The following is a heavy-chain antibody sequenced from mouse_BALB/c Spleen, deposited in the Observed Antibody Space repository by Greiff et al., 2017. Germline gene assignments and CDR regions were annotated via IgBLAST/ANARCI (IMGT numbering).Heavy chain of an antibody. V-gene: IGHV5-6*01. CDR3: AREKFATVPFAY. CDR2: ISSGGSYT. D-gene: IGHD1-1*01. J-gene: IGHJ3*01. Sequence: EVQGVESGGDLVKPGGSLKLSCAASGFTFSSYGMSWVRQTPDKRLEWVATISSGGSYTYYPDSVKGRFTISRDNAKNTLYLQMSSLKSEDTAMYYCAREKFATVPFAYWGQGTLVTVSA. CDR1: GFTFSSYG.